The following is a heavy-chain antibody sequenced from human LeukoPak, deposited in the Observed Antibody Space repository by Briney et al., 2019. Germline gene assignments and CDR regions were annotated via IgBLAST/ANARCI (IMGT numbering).Heavy chain of an antibody. CDR3: ARVVSGRFDY. Sequence: SETLSLTCTVSGGSMSPYHWGWIRQPPGKGLEWTGYIYYSGSTNYNPSLKSRVTISVDTSKNQFSLKLSSVTAADTAIYYCARVVSGRFDYWGQGTLVTVSS. CDR1: GGSMSPYH. V-gene: IGHV4-59*12. J-gene: IGHJ4*02. CDR2: IYYSGST. D-gene: IGHD5/OR15-5a*01.